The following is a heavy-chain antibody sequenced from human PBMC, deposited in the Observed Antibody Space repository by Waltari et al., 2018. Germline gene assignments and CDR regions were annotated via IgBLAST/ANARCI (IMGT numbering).Heavy chain of an antibody. J-gene: IGHJ4*02. CDR1: GFAFSTYT. Sequence: EVQLVESGGGLVKPGGSLRLSCAASGFAFSTYTMNWVRQAPGKGRGWVSSISTSSTYIYYADSVKGRFTVYRDNAKNSLFLQIKSPRADDTAVYYCARDSVPYSVGSYRFDYWGQGTLVTVSS. V-gene: IGHV3-21*02. CDR3: ARDSVPYSVGSYRFDY. CDR2: ISTSSTYI. D-gene: IGHD3-16*02.